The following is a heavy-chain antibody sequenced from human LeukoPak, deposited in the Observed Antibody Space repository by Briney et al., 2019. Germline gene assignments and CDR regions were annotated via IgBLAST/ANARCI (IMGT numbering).Heavy chain of an antibody. J-gene: IGHJ3*02. Sequence: SETLSLTCTVSGGSISSSSYYWGWIRQPPGKGLEWIGSIYYSGSTYYNPSLKSRVTISVDTSKNQFSLKLSSVTAADTAVYYCAKDLVSGWPEGAFDIWGQGTMVTVSS. V-gene: IGHV4-39*02. CDR2: IYYSGST. CDR1: GGSISSSSYY. CDR3: AKDLVSGWPEGAFDI. D-gene: IGHD6-19*01.